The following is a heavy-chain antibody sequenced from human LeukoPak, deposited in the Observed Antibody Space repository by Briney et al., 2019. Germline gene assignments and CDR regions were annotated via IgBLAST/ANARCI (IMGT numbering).Heavy chain of an antibody. CDR1: GFTVSGNY. Sequence: GGSLRLSCAASGFTVSGNYMTWVRQAPGKGLEWVSVIYSGGSTNYADSVQGRFTISRDISKNTLYLQMNSLRAEDTAVYYCARDTASWGVISSWYGTTAFDIWGQGTMVTVSS. V-gene: IGHV3-53*01. CDR3: ARDTASWGVISSWYGTTAFDI. D-gene: IGHD6-13*01. J-gene: IGHJ3*02. CDR2: IYSGGST.